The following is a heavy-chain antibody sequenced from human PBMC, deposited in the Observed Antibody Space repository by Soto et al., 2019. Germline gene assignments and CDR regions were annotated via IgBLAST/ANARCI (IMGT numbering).Heavy chain of an antibody. CDR3: AGERYRFWRGPFDL. V-gene: IGHV4-30-4*01. CDR1: GGSVGTGDYA. Sequence: QVQLQESGPGLVKPSQTLSLTCTVSGGSVGTGDYAWTWIRQAPGKDLEWLAYDYYTGNNYQNPYLKGRASISVDTSKNQFSLELRSVTAADTAVYYCAGERYRFWRGPFDLWGQGTLVTVSS. D-gene: IGHD3-3*01. CDR2: DYYTGNN. J-gene: IGHJ5*02.